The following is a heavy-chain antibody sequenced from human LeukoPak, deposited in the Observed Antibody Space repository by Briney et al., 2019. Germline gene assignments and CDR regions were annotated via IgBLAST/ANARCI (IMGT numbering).Heavy chain of an antibody. Sequence: SETLSLTCAVYGGSFSGYYWSWIRQLPGKGLEWIGEINHSGSTNYNPSLKSRVAISVDTSKNQFSLKLSSVTAADTAVYYCARGEKAISDYYYYYMDVWGKGTTVTVSS. CDR1: GGSFSGYY. J-gene: IGHJ6*03. CDR2: INHSGST. D-gene: IGHD3-3*01. CDR3: ARGEKAISDYYYYYMDV. V-gene: IGHV4-34*01.